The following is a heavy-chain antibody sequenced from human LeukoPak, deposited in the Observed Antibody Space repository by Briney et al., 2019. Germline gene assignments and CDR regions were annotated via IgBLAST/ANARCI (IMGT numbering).Heavy chain of an antibody. CDR1: GGTFSSYA. Sequence: SVKVSCKASGGTFSSYAISWVRQAPGQGLEWMGEIIPIFGTANYAQKFQGRVTMTEDTSTDTAYLELSSLRSEDTSVYYCATSPIRYCSGGSCYSGVPDFQHWAQGTLVTVSS. V-gene: IGHV1-69*06. CDR3: ATSPIRYCSGGSCYSGVPDFQH. J-gene: IGHJ1*01. CDR2: IIPIFGTA. D-gene: IGHD2-15*01.